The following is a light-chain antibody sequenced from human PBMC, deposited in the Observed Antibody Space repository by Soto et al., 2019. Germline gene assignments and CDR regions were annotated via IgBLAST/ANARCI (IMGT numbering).Light chain of an antibody. Sequence: DIVMTQSPDTLAVSLGERATINCKSSQSVLYSSNNKNYLAWYQQKPGQPPKLLIYWASTRESGVPDRISGSGSGTDFTLTISSRQAADVAVYYCQQYYSTPRTFGQGTKVEVK. J-gene: IGKJ1*01. CDR2: WAS. CDR1: QSVLYSSNNKNY. CDR3: QQYYSTPRT. V-gene: IGKV4-1*01.